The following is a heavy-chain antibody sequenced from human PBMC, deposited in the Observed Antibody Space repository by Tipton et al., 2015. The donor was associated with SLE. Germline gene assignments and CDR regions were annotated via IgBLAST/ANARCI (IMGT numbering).Heavy chain of an antibody. D-gene: IGHD3-9*01. CDR2: VRGEAYGGTA. CDR3: AKAPFEKGPYYYYYYMDV. CDR1: GFRFGDYA. Sequence: SLRLSCTSSGFRFGDYAVSWVRQAPGKGLEWVGFVRGEAYGGTAEYAAAVKGRFTISRDDSKSIAYLQMNSLRREDTAMYYCAKAPFEKGPYYYYYYMDVWGRGTTVTVSS. J-gene: IGHJ6*03. V-gene: IGHV3-49*04.